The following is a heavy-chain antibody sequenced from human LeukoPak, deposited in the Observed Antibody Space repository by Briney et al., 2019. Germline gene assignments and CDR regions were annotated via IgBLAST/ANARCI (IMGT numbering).Heavy chain of an antibody. CDR3: AATYYYDGSGDY. CDR1: GFSFSTYE. J-gene: IGHJ4*02. V-gene: IGHV3-48*03. Sequence: PGGSLRLSCAASGFSFSTYEMNWVRQAPGKGLEWISYISGVVNTTYYADSVKGRFTISRDNAKNSLYLQMNSLRAEDTAVYYCAATYYYDGSGDYWGQGTLVTVSS. CDR2: ISGVVNTT. D-gene: IGHD3-22*01.